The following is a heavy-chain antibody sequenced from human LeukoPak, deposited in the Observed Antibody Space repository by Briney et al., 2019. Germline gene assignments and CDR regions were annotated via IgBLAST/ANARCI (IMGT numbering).Heavy chain of an antibody. CDR1: GYTFTSYD. CDR2: IIPIFGTA. D-gene: IGHD5-24*01. Sequence: SVKVSCKASGYTFTSYDISWVRQAPGQGLEWMGGIIPIFGTANYAQKFQGRVTITADESTSTAYMELSSLRSEDTAVYYCARGLDGYNYDFDYWGQGTLVTVSS. J-gene: IGHJ4*02. V-gene: IGHV1-69*13. CDR3: ARGLDGYNYDFDY.